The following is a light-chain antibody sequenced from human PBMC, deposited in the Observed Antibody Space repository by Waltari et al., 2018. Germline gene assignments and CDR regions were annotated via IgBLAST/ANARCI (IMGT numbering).Light chain of an antibody. Sequence: VLLTQSPASLSVSPGDTVILSCRASQSVRTNLVWYQQKAGQAPRTLIYGASTRASGFPSRFSGSVSDTDFTLIISSLQSEDAAVYFCQQYYVWPPITFGGGTKLEI. J-gene: IGKJ4*01. CDR2: GAS. V-gene: IGKV3-15*01. CDR3: QQYYVWPPIT. CDR1: QSVRTN.